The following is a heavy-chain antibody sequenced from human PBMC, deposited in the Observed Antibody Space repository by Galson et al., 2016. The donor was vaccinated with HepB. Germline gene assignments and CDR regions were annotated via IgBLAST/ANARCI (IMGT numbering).Heavy chain of an antibody. CDR3: ARGRRYHDFWSGRKHGSWLDP. V-gene: IGHV1-69*13. D-gene: IGHD3-3*01. J-gene: IGHJ5*02. Sequence: SVKVSCKASGGTFSGYGINWVRQAPGQGLEWMGGITPIFETANYAQNFQDRVTITADESTSTAYMELSRLRSDDTAVYYCARGRRYHDFWSGRKHGSWLDPWGQGTLVTVSS. CDR1: GGTFSGYG. CDR2: ITPIFETA.